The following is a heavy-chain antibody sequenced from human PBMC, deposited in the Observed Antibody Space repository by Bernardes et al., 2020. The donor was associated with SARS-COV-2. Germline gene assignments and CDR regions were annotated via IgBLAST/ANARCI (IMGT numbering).Heavy chain of an antibody. Sequence: SETLSLTCAVYGGSFSGYYWSWIRQPPGKGLEWIGEIQHSGSTKYNPSLKSRVTISVDTSKNQFSLKLTSVTAADTAVYYCARGRDIVLMAYASYWFDNWATGTLVTVS. CDR1: GGSFSGYY. J-gene: IGHJ4*02. CDR3: ARGRDIVLMAYASYWFDN. CDR2: IQHSGST. D-gene: IGHD2-8*01. V-gene: IGHV4-34*01.